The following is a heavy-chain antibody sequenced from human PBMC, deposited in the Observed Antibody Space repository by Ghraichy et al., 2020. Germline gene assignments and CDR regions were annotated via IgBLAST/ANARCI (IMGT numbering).Heavy chain of an antibody. Sequence: SETLSLTCAVYGGSFSGYYWSWIRQPPGKGLEWIGEINHSGSTNYNPSLKSRVTISVDTSKNQFSLKLSSVTAADTAVYYCARGLRGSGWNEVDYWGQGTLVTVSS. V-gene: IGHV4-34*01. J-gene: IGHJ4*02. CDR3: ARGLRGSGWNEVDY. CDR1: GGSFSGYY. CDR2: INHSGST. D-gene: IGHD6-19*01.